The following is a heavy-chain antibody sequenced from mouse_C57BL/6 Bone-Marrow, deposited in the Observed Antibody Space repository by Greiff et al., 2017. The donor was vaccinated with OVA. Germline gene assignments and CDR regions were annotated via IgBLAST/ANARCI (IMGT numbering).Heavy chain of an antibody. CDR3: VRQGYYGRRPYAMDD. J-gene: IGHJ4*01. Sequence: EVQLVESGGGLVQPKGSLKLSCAASGFSFNTYAMNWVRQAPGKGLEWVARIRSKSNNYATYYADSVKDRFTISRDDSESMLYLQMNNLKTEDTAMYYGVRQGYYGRRPYAMDDWGQGTSVTVSS. D-gene: IGHD1-1*01. CDR2: IRSKSNNYAT. CDR1: GFSFNTYA. V-gene: IGHV10-1*01.